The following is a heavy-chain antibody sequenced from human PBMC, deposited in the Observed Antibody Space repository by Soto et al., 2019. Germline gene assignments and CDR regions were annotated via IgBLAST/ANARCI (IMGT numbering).Heavy chain of an antibody. CDR2: INPDNGNT. CDR1: GCTFTRYT. Sequence: ASVKVSCKASGCTFTRYTMNWVRQAPGQRLEWMGWINPDNGNTKSSQKFQDRVIITRDTSASTAYMDLSSLRSEDTAVYYCARGIATGQLDPWGQGTLVTVSS. J-gene: IGHJ5*02. V-gene: IGHV1-3*01. CDR3: ARGIATGQLDP. D-gene: IGHD2-15*01.